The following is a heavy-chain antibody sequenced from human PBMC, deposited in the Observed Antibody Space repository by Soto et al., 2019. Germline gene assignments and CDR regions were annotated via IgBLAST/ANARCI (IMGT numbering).Heavy chain of an antibody. J-gene: IGHJ4*02. Sequence: QMQLVQSGAEVKKTGSTVTVSCKALGNTFTYRYLHWVRQAPGQALEWMGWITPFSGDVHYAQKFQERVTITRDRSITTAYMRMSSLRSEDTAMYYFASGGAGSGPFTWELPDHWGQGTLVTVSS. CDR1: GNTFTYRY. CDR3: ASGGAGSGPFTWELPDH. CDR2: ITPFSGDV. V-gene: IGHV1-45*02. D-gene: IGHD1-26*01.